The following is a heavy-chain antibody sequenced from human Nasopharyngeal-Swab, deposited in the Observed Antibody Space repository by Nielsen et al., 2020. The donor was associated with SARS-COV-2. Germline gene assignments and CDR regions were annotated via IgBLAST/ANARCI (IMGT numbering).Heavy chain of an antibody. D-gene: IGHD3/OR15-3a*01. Sequence: SAPVSCKDSCFSIPYQCLHWMRQAPSPALEWMGLNTPCHGNAKYAQKFQGRVSITRDGSKTTASLELSSLRPDDTAMYFCASGQGINGFCNPPDGLDVWGQGTSVTVS. CDR3: ASGQGINGFCNPPDGLDV. J-gene: IGHJ6*02. CDR2: NTPCHGNA. CDR1: CFSIPYQC. V-gene: IGHV1-45*02.